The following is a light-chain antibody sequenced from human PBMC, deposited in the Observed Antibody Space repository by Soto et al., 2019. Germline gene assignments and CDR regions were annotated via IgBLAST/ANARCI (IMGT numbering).Light chain of an antibody. CDR1: QSVKRN. CDR2: DAS. V-gene: IGKV3-11*01. J-gene: IGKJ5*01. CDR3: QQRSNWPIT. Sequence: EIVLTQSPATLSVSPGDRATVSCRASQSVKRNLAWYQQKPGQAPRLLIYDASKRATGIPPRFSGSGSGTDFTLTVSSLEPEDFAVYYCQQRSNWPITFGQGTRLEIK.